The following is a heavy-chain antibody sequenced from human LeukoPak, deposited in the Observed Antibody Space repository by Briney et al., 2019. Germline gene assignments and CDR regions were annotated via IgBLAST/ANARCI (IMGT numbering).Heavy chain of an antibody. V-gene: IGHV3-23*01. J-gene: IGHJ4*02. Sequence: GGSLRLSCAASGFTFTSYSMNWVRQAPGKGLEWVSTISGGGGSTYYADSVKGRFTISRDNSKNTLYLQMNSLRAEDTAVYFCATPLYWGQGTLVTVSS. CDR2: ISGGGGST. CDR3: ATPLY. CDR1: GFTFTSYS.